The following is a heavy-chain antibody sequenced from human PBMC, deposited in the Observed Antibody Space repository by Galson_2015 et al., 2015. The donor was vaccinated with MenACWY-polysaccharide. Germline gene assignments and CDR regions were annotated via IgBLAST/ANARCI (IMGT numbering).Heavy chain of an antibody. CDR1: EYTCTSFA. Sequence: SVKVSCKASEYTCTSFAINWVRQAPGQGLEWMGWMHPNCANTDYGKKFQGRVTMTRNTSMSTAYMELSSLRFEDTAVYYCATGGAGRRGWYFDLWGRGTLVTVSS. CDR3: ATGGAGRRGWYFDL. D-gene: IGHD3-10*01. V-gene: IGHV1-8*02. CDR2: MHPNCANT. J-gene: IGHJ2*01.